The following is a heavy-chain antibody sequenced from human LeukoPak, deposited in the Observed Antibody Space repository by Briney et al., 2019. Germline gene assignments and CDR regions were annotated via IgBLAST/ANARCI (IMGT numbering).Heavy chain of an antibody. V-gene: IGHV3-30*18. Sequence: PGGSLRLSCAASGFTFNIYAMHWVRQAPGKGLEWVAVISYDGSVKFYADSVKGRFTISRDNSKNTLYLQMNSLRAEDTAIYYCAKVGCSGGNCYAAFDIWGQGTMVTVSS. CDR1: GFTFNIYA. D-gene: IGHD2-15*01. CDR3: AKVGCSGGNCYAAFDI. CDR2: ISYDGSVK. J-gene: IGHJ3*02.